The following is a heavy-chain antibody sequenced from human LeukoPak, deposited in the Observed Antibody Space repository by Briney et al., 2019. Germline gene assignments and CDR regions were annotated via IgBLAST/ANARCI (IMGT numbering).Heavy chain of an antibody. V-gene: IGHV1-46*01. CDR1: GYTFTSYY. D-gene: IGHD3-22*01. CDR3: ARVVTMIVVPIGY. J-gene: IGHJ4*02. Sequence: AASVRVSCKASGYTFTSYYMHWVRQAPGQGLEWMGIINPSGGSTSYAQKFQGRVTMTRDTSISTAHMELSRLRSDDTAVYYCARVVTMIVVPIGYWGQGTLVTVSS. CDR2: INPSGGST.